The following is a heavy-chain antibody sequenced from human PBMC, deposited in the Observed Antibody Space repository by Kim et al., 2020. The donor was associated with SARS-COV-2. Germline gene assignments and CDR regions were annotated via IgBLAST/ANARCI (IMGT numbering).Heavy chain of an antibody. J-gene: IGHJ4*02. CDR1: GYTFTSYG. Sequence: ASVKVSCKASGYTFTSYGISWVRQAPGQGLEWMGWISAYNGNTNYAQKLQGRVTMTTDTSTSTAYMELRSLRSDDTAVYYCARDSGQRITMIVVVPNFDYWGQGTLVTVSS. V-gene: IGHV1-18*04. CDR3: ARDSGQRITMIVVVPNFDY. D-gene: IGHD3-22*01. CDR2: ISAYNGNT.